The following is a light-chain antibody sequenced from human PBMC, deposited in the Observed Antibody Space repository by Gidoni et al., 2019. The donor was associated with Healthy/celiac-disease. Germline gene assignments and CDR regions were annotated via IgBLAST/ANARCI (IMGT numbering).Light chain of an antibody. CDR3: QQYGSPPLRT. J-gene: IGKJ1*01. V-gene: IGKV3-20*01. Sequence: IVLTQSPGTLSLSPGERATLSCRASQSVSSSYLAWYQQKPGQAPRLLIYGASSRATGIPDRFSGSGSGTDFTLTISRLEPEDFAVYYCQQYGSPPLRTFGQGTKVEIK. CDR2: GAS. CDR1: QSVSSSY.